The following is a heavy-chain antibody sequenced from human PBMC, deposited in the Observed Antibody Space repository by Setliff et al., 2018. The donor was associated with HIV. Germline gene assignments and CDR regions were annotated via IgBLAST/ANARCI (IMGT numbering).Heavy chain of an antibody. Sequence: PGGSLRLSCAASGFTFSSYSMNWVRQAPGKGLEGVSYISSSSSTIYYADSVKGRFTISRDNAKNSLYLQMNSLRAEDTAVYYCARDLPEYYFDYWGQGTLVTVSS. CDR1: GFTFSSYS. V-gene: IGHV3-48*01. CDR2: ISSSSSTI. J-gene: IGHJ4*02. CDR3: ARDLPEYYFDY.